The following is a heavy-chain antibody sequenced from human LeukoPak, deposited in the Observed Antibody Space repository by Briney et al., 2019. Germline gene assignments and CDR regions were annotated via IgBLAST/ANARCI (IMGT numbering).Heavy chain of an antibody. Sequence: GGSLRLSCVASGFTVSDHYIDWVRQAPGKGLEWVGRNRDKSKSYTTDYAASVRGRFTISRDDSKNSLYLQMYSLKTEDTAVYFCTRPSYYDSRGYSANGFDIWGQGTMVTVSS. CDR1: GFTVSDHY. D-gene: IGHD3-22*01. J-gene: IGHJ3*02. V-gene: IGHV3-72*01. CDR3: TRPSYYDSRGYSANGFDI. CDR2: NRDKSKSYTT.